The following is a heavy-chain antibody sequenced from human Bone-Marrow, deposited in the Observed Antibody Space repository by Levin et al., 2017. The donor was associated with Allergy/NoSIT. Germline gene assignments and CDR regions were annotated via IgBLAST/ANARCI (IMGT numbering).Heavy chain of an antibody. CDR2: INPGGGT. Sequence: SETLSLTCAVYGGSFNGYYWTWIRQPPGQGLEWIGEINPGGGTNYNPSLKSRVTISIDTSKNQFSLKLGVSTAAHTSVYDWARRVRELIGKYYTFYYYMDVWGKGTTVTVSS. V-gene: IGHV4-34*01. CDR3: ARRVRELIGKYYTFYYYMDV. J-gene: IGHJ6*03. D-gene: IGHD3-10*01. CDR1: GGSFNGYY.